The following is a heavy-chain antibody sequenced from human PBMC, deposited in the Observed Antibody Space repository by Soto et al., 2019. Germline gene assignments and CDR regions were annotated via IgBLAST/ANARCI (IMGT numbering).Heavy chain of an antibody. V-gene: IGHV3-48*02. CDR2: ISSSSSTI. CDR1: GFTFSSYS. D-gene: IGHD2-2*01. Sequence: PGGSLRLSCAASGFTFSSYSMNWVRQAPGKGLEWVSYISSSSSTIYYADSVKGRFTISRDNAKNSLYLQMNSLRDEDTAVYYCAGALGYCSSTSCYRPLISYYGMDVWGQGTTVTVSS. CDR3: AGALGYCSSTSCYRPLISYYGMDV. J-gene: IGHJ6*02.